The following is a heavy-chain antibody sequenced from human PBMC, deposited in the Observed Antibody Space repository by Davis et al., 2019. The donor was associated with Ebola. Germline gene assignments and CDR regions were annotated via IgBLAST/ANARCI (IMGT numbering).Heavy chain of an antibody. J-gene: IGHJ4*02. CDR1: GASISTGGYY. V-gene: IGHV4-31*11. D-gene: IGHD3/OR15-3a*01. Sequence: SETLSLTCAVSGASISTGGYYWGWIRQFSGKGLEWIGYMYYDGSAFHNPPLKGRATISLDKSNNQFSLKLRSVTAADTAVYYCARAEVGHASPFDCWGQGTLVTVSS. CDR3: ARAEVGHASPFDC. CDR2: MYYDGSA.